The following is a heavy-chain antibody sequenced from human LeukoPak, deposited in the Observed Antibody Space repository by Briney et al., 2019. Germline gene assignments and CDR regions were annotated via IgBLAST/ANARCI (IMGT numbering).Heavy chain of an antibody. CDR2: ISAYNGDT. Sequence: AAVKVSCKASGFTFTNYGISWVRQAPGQGLEWMGWISAYNGDTNYAQKLQDRVTMTTDTSTSTAYMELRSLRSDDTAMYYCARDEGVGERGAYWGQGTLVTVSS. V-gene: IGHV1-18*01. CDR3: ARDEGVGERGAY. D-gene: IGHD3-16*01. J-gene: IGHJ4*02. CDR1: GFTFTNYG.